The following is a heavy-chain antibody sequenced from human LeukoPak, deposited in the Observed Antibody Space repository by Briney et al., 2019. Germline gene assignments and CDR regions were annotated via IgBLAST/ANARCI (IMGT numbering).Heavy chain of an antibody. D-gene: IGHD3-16*01. CDR3: ARGLGAKGFDDY. J-gene: IGHJ4*02. CDR2: INPSGGST. CDR1: GYTFTSYY. V-gene: IGHV1-46*01. Sequence: ASVKVSCKASGYTFTSYYMHWVRQAPGQGLEWMGIINPSGGSTSYAQKLQGRVTMTTDTSTSTAYMELRSLRSDDTAVYYCARGLGAKGFDDYWGQGTLVTVSS.